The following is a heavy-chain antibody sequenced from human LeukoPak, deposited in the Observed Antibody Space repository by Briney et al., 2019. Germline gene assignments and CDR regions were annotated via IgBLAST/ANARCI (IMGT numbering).Heavy chain of an antibody. J-gene: IGHJ6*03. D-gene: IGHD6-13*01. CDR1: GFTVSSNS. CDR3: AKIAAAGPHYYYYYMDV. Sequence: GGSLRLSCTVSGFTVSSNSMSWVRQAPGKGLEWVSFIYSDNTHYSYSVKGRFAVSRDNSKNTLYLQMNSLRAEDTAVYYCAKIAAAGPHYYYYYMDVWGKGTTVTISS. V-gene: IGHV3-53*01. CDR2: IYSDNT.